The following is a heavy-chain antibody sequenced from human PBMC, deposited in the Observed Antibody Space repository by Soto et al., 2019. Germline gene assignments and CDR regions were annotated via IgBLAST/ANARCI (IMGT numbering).Heavy chain of an antibody. CDR3: ARWGLRLIAAAGTGEYYFYY. V-gene: IGHV4-34*01. CDR1: GGSFSGYY. CDR2: INHSGST. D-gene: IGHD6-13*01. Sequence: QVQLQQWGAGMLKPSETLSLTCAVYGGSFSGYYWSWIRQPPGKGLEWIGEINHSGSTNYNPSLKSRVTISVDTSKNQFSLKLSSVTAADTAVYYCARWGLRLIAAAGTGEYYFYYWGQGTLVTVSS. J-gene: IGHJ4*02.